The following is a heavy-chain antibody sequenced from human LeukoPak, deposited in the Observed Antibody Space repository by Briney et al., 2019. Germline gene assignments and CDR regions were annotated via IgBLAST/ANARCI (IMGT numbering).Heavy chain of an antibody. D-gene: IGHD1-26*01. CDR3: ARWGVGATNYFDY. V-gene: IGHV5-51*01. Sequence: GESLKISCKGSGYSFTSNWIGWVRQLPGKGLEWMGIIYPGDSDTRYSPSFQGQVTISADKSISTAYLQWSSLKASDTAMYYCARWGVGATNYFDYWGQGTLVTVSS. J-gene: IGHJ4*02. CDR2: IYPGDSDT. CDR1: GYSFTSNW.